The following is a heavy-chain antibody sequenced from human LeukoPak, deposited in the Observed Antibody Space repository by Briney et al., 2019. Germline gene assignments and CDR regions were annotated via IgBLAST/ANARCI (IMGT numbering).Heavy chain of an antibody. D-gene: IGHD2-15*01. V-gene: IGHV1-69*13. J-gene: IGHJ4*02. CDR1: GGTFSSYA. CDR2: IIPIFGTA. Sequence: SVKVSCKASGGTFSSYAISWVRQAPGQGLEWMGGIIPIFGTANYAQKFQGRVTITADESTSTAYMELSSLRSEDTAVYYCASSPPCCSGGSCYLFDYWGQGTLVTVSS. CDR3: ASSPPCCSGGSCYLFDY.